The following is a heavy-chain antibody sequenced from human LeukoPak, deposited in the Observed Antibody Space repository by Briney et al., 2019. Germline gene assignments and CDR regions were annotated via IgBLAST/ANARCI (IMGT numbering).Heavy chain of an antibody. V-gene: IGHV4-30-2*01. CDR3: ARDPIGYNRKLPEGAFDI. J-gene: IGHJ3*02. D-gene: IGHD1-1*01. CDR1: GGSISSGGYY. Sequence: SETLSLTCTVSGGSISSGGYYWSWIRQPPGKGLEWIGFIYHSGSTYYSPSLKSRVTISVDRSKNQFSLKLSSVTAADTAVYYCARDPIGYNRKLPEGAFDIWGQGTMVTVSS. CDR2: IYHSGST.